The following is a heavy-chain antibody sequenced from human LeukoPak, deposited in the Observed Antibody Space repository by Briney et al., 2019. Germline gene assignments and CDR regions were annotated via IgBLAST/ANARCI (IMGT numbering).Heavy chain of an antibody. CDR3: VRSSGGDHYHSTGYYSDY. V-gene: IGHV1-18*01. D-gene: IGHD3-22*01. Sequence: GASVKVSCKASGYTFSNYGFSWVRQAPGQGLEWMGWISTYNGNTHYEQKLQGRVTMTTDTSTSTAYMELRSLRSDDTAVYHCVRSSGGDHYHSTGYYSDYWGQGTLVTVSS. J-gene: IGHJ4*02. CDR1: GYTFSNYG. CDR2: ISTYNGNT.